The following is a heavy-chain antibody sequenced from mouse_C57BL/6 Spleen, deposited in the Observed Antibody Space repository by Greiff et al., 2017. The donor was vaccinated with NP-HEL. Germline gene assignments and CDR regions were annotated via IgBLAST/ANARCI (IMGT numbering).Heavy chain of an antibody. V-gene: IGHV1-72*01. CDR3: ARRRGSSYVDWYFDV. CDR2: IDPNRGGT. Sequence: QVQLQQPGAELVKPGASVKLSCKASGYTFTSYWMHWVKQRPGRGLEWIGRIDPNRGGTKYNEKFKSKATLTVDKPSSTAYMQLSSLTSEDSAVYYCARRRGSSYVDWYFDVWGTGTTVTVSS. D-gene: IGHD1-1*01. J-gene: IGHJ1*03. CDR1: GYTFTSYW.